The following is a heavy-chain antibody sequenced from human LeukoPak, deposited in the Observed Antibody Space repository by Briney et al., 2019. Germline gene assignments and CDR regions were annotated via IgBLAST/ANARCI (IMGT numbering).Heavy chain of an antibody. V-gene: IGHV4-34*01. CDR3: AGADSSGWDINY. CDR1: GGSFSGYY. J-gene: IGHJ4*02. CDR2: INHSGST. Sequence: SETLSLTCAVYGGSFSGYYWSWISQPPGKGLEWIGEINHSGSTNYNPSLKSRVTISVDTSKNQFSLKLSSVTAADTAVYYCAGADSSGWDINYWGQGTLVTVSS. D-gene: IGHD6-19*01.